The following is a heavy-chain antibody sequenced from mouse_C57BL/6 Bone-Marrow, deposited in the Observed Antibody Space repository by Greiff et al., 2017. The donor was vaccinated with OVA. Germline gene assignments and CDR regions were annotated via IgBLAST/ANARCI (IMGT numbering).Heavy chain of an antibody. D-gene: IGHD1-1*01. CDR1: GYTFTSYT. CDR2: INPSSGYT. V-gene: IGHV1-4*01. Sequence: QVQLQQSGAELARPGASVKMSCKASGYTFTSYTMHWVKQRPGQGLEWIGYINPSSGYTKYNQKFKYKATLTADKSSSTAYMQLSMLTSEDSAVYYCARYGSSYVYFDDGGQGTTLTVSS. CDR3: ARYGSSYVYFDD. J-gene: IGHJ2*01.